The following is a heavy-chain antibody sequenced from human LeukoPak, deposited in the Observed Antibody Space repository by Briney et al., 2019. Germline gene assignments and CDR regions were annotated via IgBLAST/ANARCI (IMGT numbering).Heavy chain of an antibody. J-gene: IGHJ4*02. V-gene: IGHV3-48*04. CDR3: ARGGWGHGDY. Sequence: GGSLRLSCAASGFTFSTYSMNWVRQAPGKGLEWVSYINSSSSTTFYADSVKGRFTISRDDAKNSLYLQMNSLRAEDTAVYYCARGGWGHGDYWGQGTLVTVSS. D-gene: IGHD6-19*01. CDR1: GFTFSTYS. CDR2: INSSSSTT.